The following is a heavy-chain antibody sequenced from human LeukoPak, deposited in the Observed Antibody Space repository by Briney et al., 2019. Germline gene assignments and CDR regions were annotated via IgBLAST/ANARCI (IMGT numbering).Heavy chain of an antibody. CDR2: IRSDESNK. Sequence: GGSLRLSCAASGFTFSNYGMHWVRQAPGKGLEWVAFIRSDESNKYYADSVKGRFTISRDDSKGTLYLQMNSLRAEDTAVYYCAKARGGSYIPRFDYWGQGTLVTVSS. J-gene: IGHJ4*02. CDR1: GFTFSNYG. V-gene: IGHV3-30*02. CDR3: AKARGGSYIPRFDY. D-gene: IGHD1-26*01.